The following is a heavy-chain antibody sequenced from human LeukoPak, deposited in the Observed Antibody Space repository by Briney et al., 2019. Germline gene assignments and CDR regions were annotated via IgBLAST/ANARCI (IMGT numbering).Heavy chain of an antibody. Sequence: ASVKVSCKASGGTFSSYAISWVRQAPGQGLEWMGRIIPIFGIANYAQKFQGRVTITTDKSTSTAYMELSSLRSEDTAVYYCAREVVTTNRNWFDPWGQGTLVTVSS. J-gene: IGHJ5*02. CDR3: AREVVTTNRNWFDP. CDR2: IIPIFGIA. D-gene: IGHD4-11*01. V-gene: IGHV1-69*04. CDR1: GGTFSSYA.